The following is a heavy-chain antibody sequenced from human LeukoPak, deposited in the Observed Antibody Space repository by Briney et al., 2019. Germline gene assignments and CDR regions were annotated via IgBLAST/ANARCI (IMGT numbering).Heavy chain of an antibody. V-gene: IGHV3-7*01. CDR1: GFTFSNSW. Sequence: GGSLRLSCAASGFTFSNSWMSWVRQAPGKGLEWVANIKEDGSEKYYVASVEGRFTISRDNAKNSLYLQMSSLRAEDTAMYYCARDEAWGQGTLVTVSS. CDR2: IKEDGSEK. CDR3: ARDEA. J-gene: IGHJ4*02.